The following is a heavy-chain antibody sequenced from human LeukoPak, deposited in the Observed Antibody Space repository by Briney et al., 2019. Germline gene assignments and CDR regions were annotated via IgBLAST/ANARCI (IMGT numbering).Heavy chain of an antibody. V-gene: IGHV4-39*07. CDR3: ARVRCSGGSCPYYYYYYYMDV. Sequence: SETLSLTCTVSGGSISSSKYYWGWIRQPPGKGLEWIGTIFNSGSTHYNPSLQSRVTISIDTSKNQFSLKLRFVTAADTAVYYCARVRCSGGSCPYYYYYYYMDVWGKGTTVTVSS. CDR2: IFNSGST. CDR1: GGSISSSKYY. D-gene: IGHD2-15*01. J-gene: IGHJ6*03.